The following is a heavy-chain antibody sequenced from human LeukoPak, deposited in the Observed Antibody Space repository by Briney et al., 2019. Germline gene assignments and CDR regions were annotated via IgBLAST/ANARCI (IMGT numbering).Heavy chain of an antibody. D-gene: IGHD4-11*01. Sequence: ASVTVSCKASGGTFSSYAISWARQAPGQGLEWMGGIIPIFGTANYAQKFQGRVTITADESTSTAYMELSSLRSEDTAVYYCARGGIYSNYPDYWGQGTLVTVSS. CDR3: ARGGIYSNYPDY. V-gene: IGHV1-69*01. J-gene: IGHJ4*02. CDR2: IIPIFGTA. CDR1: GGTFSSYA.